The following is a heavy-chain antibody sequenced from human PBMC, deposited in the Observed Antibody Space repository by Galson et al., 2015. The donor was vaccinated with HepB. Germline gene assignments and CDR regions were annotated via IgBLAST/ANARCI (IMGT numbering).Heavy chain of an antibody. Sequence: SLRLSCAASGFTFSSYAMSWVRQAPGKGLEWVSAISGSGGSTYYADSVKGRFTISRDNSKNTLYLQMNSLRAEDTAVYYCAKVGVHHIAVAERPGYFDYWGQGTLVTVSS. V-gene: IGHV3-23*01. CDR2: ISGSGGST. J-gene: IGHJ4*02. D-gene: IGHD6-19*01. CDR3: AKVGVHHIAVAERPGYFDY. CDR1: GFTFSSYA.